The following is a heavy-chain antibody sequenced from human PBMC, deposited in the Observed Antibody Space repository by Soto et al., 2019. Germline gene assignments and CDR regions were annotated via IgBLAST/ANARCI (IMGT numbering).Heavy chain of an antibody. CDR3: AKDIRSSGWYYYYGMDV. V-gene: IGHV3-9*01. CDR1: GFTFDDYA. D-gene: IGHD6-19*01. CDR2: ISWNSGSI. Sequence: PGGSLRLSCAASGFTFDDYAMHWVRQAPGKGLEWVSGISWNSGSIGYADSVKGRFTISRDNAKNSLYLQMNSLRAEDTALYYCAKDIRSSGWYYYYGMDVWGQGTTVTVSS. J-gene: IGHJ6*02.